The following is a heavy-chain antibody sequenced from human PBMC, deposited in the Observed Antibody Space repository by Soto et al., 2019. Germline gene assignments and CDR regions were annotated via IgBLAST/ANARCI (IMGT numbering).Heavy chain of an antibody. CDR2: IRSKANSYAT. J-gene: IGHJ4*02. Sequence: GGSLRLSCAASGFTFSASAMHWVRQASGKGLEWVGRIRSKANSYATEYAASVQGRFTISRDDSKNTAYLHMNNLKTEDTAVYYCISFCSSCFFDYWGQGTQVTVS. V-gene: IGHV3-73*01. CDR3: ISFCSSCFFDY. CDR1: GFTFSASA. D-gene: IGHD6-13*01.